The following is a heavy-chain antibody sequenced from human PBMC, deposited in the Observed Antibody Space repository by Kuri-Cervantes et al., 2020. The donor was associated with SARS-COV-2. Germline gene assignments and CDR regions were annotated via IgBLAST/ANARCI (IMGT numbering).Heavy chain of an antibody. V-gene: IGHV4-61*05. CDR3: ARHRWFDP. Sequence: ESLKISCTVSGGSISSSSYYWSWIRQPPGKGLEWIGYIYYSGSTNYNPSLKSRVTISVDASKNQFSLKLSSVTAADTAVYYCARHRWFDPWGQGTLVTVSS. D-gene: IGHD1-14*01. CDR2: IYYSGST. J-gene: IGHJ5*02. CDR1: GGSISSSSYY.